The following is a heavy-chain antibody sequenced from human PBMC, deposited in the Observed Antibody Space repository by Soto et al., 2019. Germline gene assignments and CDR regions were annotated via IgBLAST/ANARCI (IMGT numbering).Heavy chain of an antibody. Sequence: QVQLVESGGGVVQPGRSLRLSCAASGFTFSSYGMHWVRQAPGKGLEWVAVIWYDGSNKYYADSVKGRFTISRDNSKNTLYLQMNSLRAEDTGVYYCARDSCSGGSCYHLVFDYWGQGTLVTVSS. CDR2: IWYDGSNK. CDR1: GFTFSSYG. J-gene: IGHJ4*02. CDR3: ARDSCSGGSCYHLVFDY. V-gene: IGHV3-33*01. D-gene: IGHD2-15*01.